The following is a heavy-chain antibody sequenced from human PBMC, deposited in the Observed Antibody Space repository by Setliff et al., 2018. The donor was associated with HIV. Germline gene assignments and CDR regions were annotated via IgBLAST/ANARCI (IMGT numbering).Heavy chain of an antibody. Sequence: PSETLSLTCTVSGDSIGDYYWNWIRQPAGKGLEWIGRVYASAYSNYSPSLKSRVSMSVDTSKNQFSLRLSSVTATDTAIYFCARGLRSDNYYFHGMDVWGQGTTVTVSS. D-gene: IGHD5-12*01. CDR1: GDSIGDYY. CDR2: VYASAYS. CDR3: ARGLRSDNYYFHGMDV. V-gene: IGHV4-4*07. J-gene: IGHJ6*02.